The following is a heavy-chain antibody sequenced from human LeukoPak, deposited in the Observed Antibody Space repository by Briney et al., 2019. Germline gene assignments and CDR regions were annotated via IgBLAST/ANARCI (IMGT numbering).Heavy chain of an antibody. V-gene: IGHV1-18*01. CDR2: ISAYNGDT. CDR1: GYTFTSYG. D-gene: IGHD3-16*02. Sequence: ASVKVSCKASGYTFTSYGISWVRQAPGQGLEWMGWISAYNGDTNYAQNLQGRVTMTTDTSTTTVYMELSSLRSEDTAVYYCARGFTVYRLSLDYWGQGTLVTVSS. CDR3: ARGFTVYRLSLDY. J-gene: IGHJ4*02.